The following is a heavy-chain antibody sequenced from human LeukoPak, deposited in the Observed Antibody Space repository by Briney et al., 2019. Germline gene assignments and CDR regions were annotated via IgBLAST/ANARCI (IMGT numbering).Heavy chain of an antibody. CDR1: GITFSDYS. Sequence: KPGGSLRLSCAASGITFSDYSMNWVRQAPGKGLEWVSSISSRSSYIYYANSVKGRFIISRDNAKNSLYLQMSSLRAEDTALYYCAKVLGASDNGGFGYWGQGTLVTVSS. D-gene: IGHD1-26*01. V-gene: IGHV3-21*01. CDR3: AKVLGASDNGGFGY. J-gene: IGHJ4*02. CDR2: ISSRSSYI.